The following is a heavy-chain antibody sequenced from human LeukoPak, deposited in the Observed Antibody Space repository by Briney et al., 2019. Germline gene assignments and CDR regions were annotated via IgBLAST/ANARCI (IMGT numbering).Heavy chain of an antibody. CDR2: LQSGGSA. CDR1: GFTVSDNF. D-gene: IGHD7-27*01. CDR3: ARGSGSH. V-gene: IGHV3-53*01. J-gene: IGHJ4*02. Sequence: GGSLRLSCAVSGFTVSDNFLSWVRQAPGKGLEWVSVLQSGGSAYYTDSVQGRFTMSRDNSRNTLYLQMNSLRVEDTAVYFCARGSGSHWGQGILVTVSS.